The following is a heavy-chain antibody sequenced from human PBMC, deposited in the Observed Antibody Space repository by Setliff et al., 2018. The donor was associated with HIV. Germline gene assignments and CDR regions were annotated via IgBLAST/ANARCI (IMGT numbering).Heavy chain of an antibody. V-gene: IGHV3-23*01. CDR1: GFTFSSYA. CDR3: ARGSSGWGMDFYYYYMDV. CDR2: ISGSGGST. D-gene: IGHD6-19*01. Sequence: GGSLRLSCAASGFTFSSYAMSWVRQAPGKGLEWVSAISGSGGSTYYADSVKGRLTISSDNSKNTLYLQMNSLRPEDTAVYYCARGSSGWGMDFYYYYMDVWGEGTTVTVSS. J-gene: IGHJ6*03.